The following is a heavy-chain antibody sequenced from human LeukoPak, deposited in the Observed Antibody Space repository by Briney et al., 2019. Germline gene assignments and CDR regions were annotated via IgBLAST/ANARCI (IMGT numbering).Heavy chain of an antibody. D-gene: IGHD3-10*01. CDR2: IYYSGST. CDR1: DGSINSYY. Sequence: SETLSLTCSVSDGSINSYYWGWIRQPPGKGLEWIGSIYYSGSTYYNPSLKSRVTISVDTSKNQFSLKLNSVTATDTAVYYCARHYGPWGQGTLVTVSS. J-gene: IGHJ4*02. V-gene: IGHV4-39*01. CDR3: ARHYGP.